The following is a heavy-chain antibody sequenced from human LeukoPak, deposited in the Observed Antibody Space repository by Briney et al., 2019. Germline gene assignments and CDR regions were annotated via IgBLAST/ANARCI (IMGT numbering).Heavy chain of an antibody. Sequence: AAVKVSCKASGYTFTSYDINWVRQATGQGLEWMGWMNPNSGNTCYAQKFQGRVTMTRNTSISTAYMELSSLRSEDTAVYYCTRDPYYYDSSGYGRDGFDIWGQGTMVTVSS. CDR2: MNPNSGNT. J-gene: IGHJ3*02. CDR3: TRDPYYYDSSGYGRDGFDI. CDR1: GYTFTSYD. V-gene: IGHV1-8*01. D-gene: IGHD3-22*01.